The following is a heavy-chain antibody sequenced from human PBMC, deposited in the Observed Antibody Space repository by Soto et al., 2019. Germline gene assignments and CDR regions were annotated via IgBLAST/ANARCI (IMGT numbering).Heavy chain of an antibody. Sequence: PSETLSLTCAVYGGSVSGYYWSWIRQPPGKGLEWIGEINHSGSTNYNPSLKSRVTISVDTSKNQFSLKLSSVTAADTAVYYCARGRTQKWWPPIRYWGQGTLVTVS. V-gene: IGHV4-34*01. CDR3: ARGRTQKWWPPIRY. D-gene: IGHD2-15*01. CDR2: INHSGST. CDR1: GGSVSGYY. J-gene: IGHJ4*02.